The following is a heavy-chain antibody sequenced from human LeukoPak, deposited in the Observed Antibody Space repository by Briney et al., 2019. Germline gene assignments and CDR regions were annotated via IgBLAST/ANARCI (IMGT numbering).Heavy chain of an antibody. V-gene: IGHV1-18*01. Sequence: ASVKVSCKASGYTFTSYGISWVRQAPGQGLEWMGWIGAYNGNTNYAQKLQGRVTTTTDTSTSTAYMELRSLRSDDTAVYYCARVPMGYSSSWYYYYYMDVWGKGTTVTVSS. CDR2: IGAYNGNT. CDR1: GYTFTSYG. CDR3: ARVPMGYSSSWYYYYYMDV. D-gene: IGHD6-13*01. J-gene: IGHJ6*03.